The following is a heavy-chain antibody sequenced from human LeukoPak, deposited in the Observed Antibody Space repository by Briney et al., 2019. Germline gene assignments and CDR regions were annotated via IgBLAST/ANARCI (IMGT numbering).Heavy chain of an antibody. CDR3: AKGRSSSARDYYYYMDV. V-gene: IGHV3-23*01. J-gene: IGHJ6*03. CDR2: ISGSGDST. D-gene: IGHD6-13*01. Sequence: GGSLRLSCAASGLTFGSYAMSWVRQAPGKGLEWVSAISGSGDSTHYADYVKGRFTISRDNSKNTLYLQMYSLRAEDTAVYYCAKGRSSSARDYYYYMDVWGKGTTVTVSS. CDR1: GLTFGSYA.